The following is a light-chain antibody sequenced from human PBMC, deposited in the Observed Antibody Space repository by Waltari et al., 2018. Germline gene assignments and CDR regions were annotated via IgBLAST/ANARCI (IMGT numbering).Light chain of an antibody. CDR2: DAS. J-gene: IGKJ4*02. CDR3: QQRNSWPRT. CDR1: QSISTY. Sequence: EIVLTQSPVTLSLSPGDRATLSCRASQSISTYLAWYQQKPGQAPRLLIYDASNRATGIPARFSGSGSGTDFTLTISSLESEDFAVYYCQQRNSWPRTFGRGTKVEIK. V-gene: IGKV3-11*01.